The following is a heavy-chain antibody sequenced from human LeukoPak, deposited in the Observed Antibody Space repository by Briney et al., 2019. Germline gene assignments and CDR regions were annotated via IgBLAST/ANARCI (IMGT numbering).Heavy chain of an antibody. CDR2: IYYGGST. J-gene: IGHJ4*02. V-gene: IGHV4-59*08. D-gene: IGHD3-10*01. CDR3: ARSSVSGTYSGGY. CDR1: GGSINTYY. Sequence: SETLSLTCTVSGGSINTYYWSRIRQPPGKGLEWIGYIYYGGSTYSNPSLKGRVTISSDTSKNHFSLKLTSVTAADTAVYYCARSSVSGTYSGGYWGQGILVTVSS.